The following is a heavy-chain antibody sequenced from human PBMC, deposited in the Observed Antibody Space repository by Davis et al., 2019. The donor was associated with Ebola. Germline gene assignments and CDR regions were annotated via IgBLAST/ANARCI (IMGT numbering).Heavy chain of an antibody. V-gene: IGHV4-61*08. CDR2: IYYSGST. D-gene: IGHD1-26*01. CDR3: ARVVSGSYGRFDP. Sequence: MPSETLSLTCTVSGGSVSSGGYYWNWIRQTPGEGLEWIGHIYYSGSTYYSPSLKNRVTISVDTSKNQFSLKLRSVTAADTAVYYCARVVSGSYGRFDPWGQGTLVTVSS. CDR1: GGSVSSGGYY. J-gene: IGHJ5*02.